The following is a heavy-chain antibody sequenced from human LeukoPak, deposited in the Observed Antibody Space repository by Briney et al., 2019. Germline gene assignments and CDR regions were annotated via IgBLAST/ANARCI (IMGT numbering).Heavy chain of an antibody. CDR3: ARGGAAYYYDSSGYPPLGY. Sequence: GGSLRLSCAASGFTFSSYEMNWVRQAPGKGLEWVSYISSSGSTIYYADSVKGRFTISRDNAKNSLYLQMNSLRAEDTAVYYCARGGAAYYYDSSGYPPLGYWGQGTLVTVSS. V-gene: IGHV3-48*03. CDR1: GFTFSSYE. J-gene: IGHJ4*02. CDR2: ISSSGSTI. D-gene: IGHD3-22*01.